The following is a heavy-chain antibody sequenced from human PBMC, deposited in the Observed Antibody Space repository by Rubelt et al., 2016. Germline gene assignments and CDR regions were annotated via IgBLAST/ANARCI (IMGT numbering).Heavy chain of an antibody. CDR1: GYTFTSYG. CDR2: ISAYNGNT. D-gene: IGHD3-16*01. Sequence: QVQLVQSGAEVKKPGASVKVSCKASGYTFTSYGISWVRQAPGQGLEWMGWISAYNGNTNYAQKLQGRVTMTTDTSTSTAYMELRSLGSDDTAVYYCARDRVGVSPGDYVWRIPHDAFDIWGQGTMVTVSS. V-gene: IGHV1-18*01. J-gene: IGHJ3*02. CDR3: ARDRVGVSPGDYVWRIPHDAFDI.